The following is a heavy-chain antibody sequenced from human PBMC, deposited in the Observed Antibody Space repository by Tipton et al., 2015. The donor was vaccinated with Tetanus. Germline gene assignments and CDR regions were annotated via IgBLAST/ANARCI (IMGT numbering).Heavy chain of an antibody. D-gene: IGHD6-6*01. J-gene: IGHJ5*02. CDR2: IHYSGNP. CDR3: AKIPPASGAARPNWFDP. V-gene: IGHV4-59*01. Sequence: TLSLTCTVSGDSISGDYWSWIRQPPGKGLEWIGYIHYSGNPNYSPSLKSRVTISVDTSRNQFSFSLKLSSVTVADTAVYYCAKIPPASGAARPNWFDPWGQGTLVTVSS. CDR1: GDSISGDY.